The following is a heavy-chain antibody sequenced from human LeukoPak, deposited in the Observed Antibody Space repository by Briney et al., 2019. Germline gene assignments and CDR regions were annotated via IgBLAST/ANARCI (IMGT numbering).Heavy chain of an antibody. CDR3: ARLTLWGGYSDY. V-gene: IGHV3-21*01. J-gene: IGHJ4*02. CDR1: GFTFSSYS. D-gene: IGHD3-16*01. Sequence: GGSLRLSCAASGFTFSSYSMNWVRQAPGKGLEWVSSISSSSSYIYYADSVKGRFTISRDNAKNSLYLQMNSLRAEDTAVYYCARLTLWGGYSDYWGQGTLVTVSS. CDR2: ISSSSSYI.